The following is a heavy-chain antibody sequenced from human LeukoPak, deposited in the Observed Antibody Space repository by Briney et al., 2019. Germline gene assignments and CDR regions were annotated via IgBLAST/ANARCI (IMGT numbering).Heavy chain of an antibody. D-gene: IGHD1-26*01. CDR3: ARVWYSGSYNWFDP. J-gene: IGHJ5*02. CDR1: GYTFTSYG. V-gene: IGHV1-18*01. Sequence: ASVKVSCQTSGYTFTSYGVSWVRQAPGQGLEWMGWISAYNGNTDYPQRLQGRVTMTTDISTNTAYMELRSLSSDDTAVYYCARVWYSGSYNWFDPWGQGTLVTVSS. CDR2: ISAYNGNT.